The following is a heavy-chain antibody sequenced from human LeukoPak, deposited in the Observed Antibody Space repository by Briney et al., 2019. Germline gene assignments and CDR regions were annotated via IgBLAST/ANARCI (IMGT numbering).Heavy chain of an antibody. CDR1: GYTFTSYD. V-gene: IGHV1-2*02. CDR2: SNPNSGGT. D-gene: IGHD3-22*01. J-gene: IGHJ1*01. CDR3: ASGDSSGYYLAYFQH. Sequence: GASVKVSCKAAGYTFTSYDINWVRQATGQGLEWRGWSNPNSGGTNYAQKFQGRVTMTRDTSISTAYMELSRLRSDDTAVYYCASGDSSGYYLAYFQHWGQGTLVTVSS.